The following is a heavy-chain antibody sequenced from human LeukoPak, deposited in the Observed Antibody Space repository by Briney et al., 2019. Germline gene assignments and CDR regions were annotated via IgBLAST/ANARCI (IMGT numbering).Heavy chain of an antibody. J-gene: IGHJ4*02. D-gene: IGHD3-10*01. CDR2: ISYDGSNK. CDR1: GFTFSSYA. Sequence: GGSLRLSCAASGFTFSSYAMHCVRQAPGKGLEWVAVISYDGSNKYYADSVKGRFTISRDNSKNTLYLQMNSLRAEDTAVYYCASILRSSSGYYFDYWGQGTLVTVSS. CDR3: ASILRSSSGYYFDY. V-gene: IGHV3-30*14.